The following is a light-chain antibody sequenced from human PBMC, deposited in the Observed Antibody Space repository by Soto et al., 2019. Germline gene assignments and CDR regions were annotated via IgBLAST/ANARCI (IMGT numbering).Light chain of an antibody. V-gene: IGLV1-40*01. CDR3: QSYDSSLTGRYV. J-gene: IGLJ1*01. CDR2: GNS. Sequence: QAVVTQPPSVSGAPGQRVIISCTGSSSNIGAGYDVHWYQQLPGTAPKLIIFGNSNRPSGVPDRIYGSRSGTSASLAITGLQAEDEADYYCQSYDSSLTGRYVFGTGTKLTVL. CDR1: SSNIGAGYD.